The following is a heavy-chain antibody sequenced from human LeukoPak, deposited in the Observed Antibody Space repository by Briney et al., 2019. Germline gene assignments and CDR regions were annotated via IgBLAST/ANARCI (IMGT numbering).Heavy chain of an antibody. CDR1: GGTFSSYA. V-gene: IGHV1-69*13. J-gene: IGHJ3*02. D-gene: IGHD1-26*01. CDR3: ARDKHPVGATVSDAFDI. CDR2: IIPIFGTA. Sequence: SVKVSCKASGGTFSSYAIIWVRQAPGQGLEWMGGIIPIFGTANYAQKFQGRVTITADESTSTAYMELSSLRSEDTAVYYCARDKHPVGATVSDAFDIWGQGTMVTVSS.